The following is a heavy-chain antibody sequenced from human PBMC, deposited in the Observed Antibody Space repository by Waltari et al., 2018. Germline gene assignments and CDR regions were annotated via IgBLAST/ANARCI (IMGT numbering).Heavy chain of an antibody. Sequence: EVQLVESGGGLVKPGGSLRLSCAASGFTFSSYSMNWVRQAPGKGLEWVSSISSSSSYIYYADSLKGRFTISRDNAKNSLYLQMNSLRAEDTAVYYCARVNYGDYGACDYWGQRTLVTVSS. CDR1: GFTFSSYS. CDR3: ARVNYGDYGACDY. V-gene: IGHV3-21*01. D-gene: IGHD4-17*01. J-gene: IGHJ4*02. CDR2: ISSSSSYI.